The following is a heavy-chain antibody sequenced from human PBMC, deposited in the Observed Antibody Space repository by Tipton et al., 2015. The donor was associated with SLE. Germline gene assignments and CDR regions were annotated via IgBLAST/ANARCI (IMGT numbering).Heavy chain of an antibody. V-gene: IGHV4-59*11. CDR1: GASISSHY. D-gene: IGHD2-8*01. CDR2: ISDSGIT. CDR3: ARVLGSRYCTNGVCTSPYYFYYHMDV. Sequence: TLSLTCSVPGASISSHYWTWIRQPPGKGLEWIGYISDSGITNYNPSLKSRVAISIDTSKNQFSLNLSSVTAADTALYYCARVLGSRYCTNGVCTSPYYFYYHMDVWGRGTSVTVSS. J-gene: IGHJ6*03.